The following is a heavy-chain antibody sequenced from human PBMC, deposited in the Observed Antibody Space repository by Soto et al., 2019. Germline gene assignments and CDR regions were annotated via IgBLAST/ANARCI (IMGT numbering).Heavy chain of an antibody. CDR3: ASFGPYYGSGSYIFDY. D-gene: IGHD3-10*01. Sequence: PSETLSLTCTVSGGSINSYYWSWIRQPPGKGLEWIGYIYYSGSTNYNPSLKSRVTISVDTSKNQFSLRLSSVTAADTAVYYCASFGPYYGSGSYIFDYWGQGTLVTVS. CDR2: IYYSGST. V-gene: IGHV4-59*01. J-gene: IGHJ4*02. CDR1: GGSINSYY.